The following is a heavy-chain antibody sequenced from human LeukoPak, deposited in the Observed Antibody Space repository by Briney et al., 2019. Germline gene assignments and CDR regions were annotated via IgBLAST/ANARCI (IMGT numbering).Heavy chain of an antibody. CDR2: TSGSGGST. CDR1: GFSFSDYA. J-gene: IGHJ6*02. CDR3: AKKIHYGDYDYYYGMDV. V-gene: IGHV3-23*01. D-gene: IGHD4-17*01. Sequence: GGSLRLSCAASGFSFSDYAMNWVRQAPGKGLEWISGTSGSGGSTYYSDSVKGRFTISRDNSKNTLFLQMSSLRAEDTALYYCAKKIHYGDYDYYYGMDVWGQGTTVTVSS.